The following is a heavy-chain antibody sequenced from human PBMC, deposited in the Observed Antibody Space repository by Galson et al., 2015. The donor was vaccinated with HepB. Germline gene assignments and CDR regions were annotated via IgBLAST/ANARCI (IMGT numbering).Heavy chain of an antibody. CDR2: INAGNGNT. CDR3: ARDGLGGYCSSTSCPRPIPSYGMDV. Sequence: SVKVSCKASGYTFTSYAMHWVRQAPGQRLEWMGWINAGNGNTKYSQKFQGRVTITRDTSASTAYMELSSLRSEDTAVYYCARDGLGGYCSSTSCPRPIPSYGMDVWGQGTTVTVSS. V-gene: IGHV1-3*01. CDR1: GYTFTSYA. D-gene: IGHD2-2*03. J-gene: IGHJ6*02.